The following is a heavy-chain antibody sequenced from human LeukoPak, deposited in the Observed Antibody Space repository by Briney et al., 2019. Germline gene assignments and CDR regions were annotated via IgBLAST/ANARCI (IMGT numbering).Heavy chain of an antibody. CDR3: ARWQQQLTHFDY. CDR2: IWYDGSNK. J-gene: IGHJ4*02. Sequence: PGRSLRLSCAASGFTFSSYGMHWVRQAPGKGLEWVAVIWYDGSNKYYADSVKGRFTISRDNSKNTLYLQMNSLRSEDTAVYYCARWQQQLTHFDYWGQGTLVTVSS. V-gene: IGHV3-33*01. CDR1: GFTFSSYG. D-gene: IGHD6-13*01.